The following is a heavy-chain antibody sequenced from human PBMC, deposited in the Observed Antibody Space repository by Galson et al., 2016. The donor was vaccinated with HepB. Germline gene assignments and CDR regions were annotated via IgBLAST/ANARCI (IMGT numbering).Heavy chain of an antibody. CDR2: INNDGSNT. J-gene: IGHJ4*02. V-gene: IGHV3-74*03. D-gene: IGHD3-3*01. CDR1: GFTFSSYW. CDR3: SKGEFDFWGGHQSFEY. Sequence: SLRLSCAASGFTFSSYWMNWVRQAPGKGLVWVSRINNDGSNTTYADSVKGRFTISRDNSKNTLYMQVNSLRAEDTAVYYCSKGEFDFWGGHQSFEYWGQGTLVTVSS.